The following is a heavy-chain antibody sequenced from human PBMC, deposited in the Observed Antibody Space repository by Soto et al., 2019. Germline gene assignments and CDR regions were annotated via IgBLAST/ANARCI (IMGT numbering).Heavy chain of an antibody. J-gene: IGHJ6*02. V-gene: IGHV5-51*01. CDR1: GYTFTNYW. CDR2: IYPGDSYT. Sequence: GESLKISCKGSGYTFTNYWIGWVRQMPGKGPEWVGIIYPGDSYTKYNPAFQGQVTISADKSITTTYLQWSSLKASDTAIYYCWAGGLWSPYYYYGMDVWGQGTTVTVSS. CDR3: WAGGLWSPYYYYGMDV. D-gene: IGHD3-10*01.